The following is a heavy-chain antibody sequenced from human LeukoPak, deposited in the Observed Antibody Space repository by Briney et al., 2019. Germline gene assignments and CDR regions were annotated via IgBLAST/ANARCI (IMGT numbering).Heavy chain of an antibody. CDR1: GGSFSGYY. J-gene: IGHJ4*02. Sequence: KASETLSLTCAVYGGSFSGYYWSWIRQPPGKGLEWIGEINHSGSTNYNPSLKSRVTISVDTSKNQFSLKLSSVTAADTAVYYCARHYIVVVPAARHFDYWGQGTLVTVSS. D-gene: IGHD2-2*01. CDR2: INHSGST. CDR3: ARHYIVVVPAARHFDY. V-gene: IGHV4-34*01.